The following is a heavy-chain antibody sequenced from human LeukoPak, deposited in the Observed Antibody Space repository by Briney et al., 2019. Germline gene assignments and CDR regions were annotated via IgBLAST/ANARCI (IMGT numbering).Heavy chain of an antibody. CDR1: GFTFSRYW. D-gene: IGHD1-14*01. V-gene: IGHV3-7*01. CDR2: IKQEGSEK. J-gene: IGHJ4*02. CDR3: ARGPPLDH. Sequence: GGSLRLSCAASGFTFSRYWMTWVRQAPGKGLEWVANIKQEGSEKHYVDSVKGRFTISRDNAKNSLYLQMNSLRAEDTAVDYCARGPPLDHWGQGTLVTVSS.